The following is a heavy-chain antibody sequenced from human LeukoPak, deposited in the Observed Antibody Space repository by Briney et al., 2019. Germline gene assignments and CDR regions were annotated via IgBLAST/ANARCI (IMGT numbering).Heavy chain of an antibody. CDR2: ISSSSTYI. CDR1: GFTFTSHN. Sequence: GGSLRLSCAASGFTFTSHNMNWIRQAPGKGLEWVSSISSSSTYINYADSVKGRFTISRDNAKNSLYLQMNSLRAEDTAVYYCARVELEAVSYGAADFWGQRTLVTVSS. V-gene: IGHV3-21*01. D-gene: IGHD1-26*01. CDR3: ARVELEAVSYGAADF. J-gene: IGHJ4*02.